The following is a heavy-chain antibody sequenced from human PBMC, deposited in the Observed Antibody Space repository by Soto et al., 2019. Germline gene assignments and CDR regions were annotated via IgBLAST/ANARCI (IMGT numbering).Heavy chain of an antibody. CDR2: INPDTGAA. CDR3: ARGGGVGVAGSAAFDM. D-gene: IGHD3-3*01. CDR1: GYPVTAYY. V-gene: IGHV1-2*02. Sequence: QLHLVQSGAVVKKPGASVTVSCSASGYPVTAYYMHWVRQAPGRGLEWMGGINPDTGAAKYTQTFKGRVTMARSTSTSKVFMGLSGPTSEATAVFYCARGGGVGVAGSAAFDMWGQGTVVTVSS. J-gene: IGHJ3*02.